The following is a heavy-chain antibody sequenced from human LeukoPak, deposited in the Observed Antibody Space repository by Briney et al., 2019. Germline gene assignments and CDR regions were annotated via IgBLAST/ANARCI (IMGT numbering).Heavy chain of an antibody. J-gene: IGHJ5*02. V-gene: IGHV3-23*01. Sequence: GGSLRLSCAASGFTFSSYAMSWVRQAPGKGLEWVSAISGSGGSTYYADSVKGRFTISRDNSKNTLYLQMNRLRPKHTAVYNRAKDPMGIAAPWGQGTLVTVSS. D-gene: IGHD6-13*01. CDR3: AKDPMGIAAP. CDR1: GFTFSSYA. CDR2: ISGSGGST.